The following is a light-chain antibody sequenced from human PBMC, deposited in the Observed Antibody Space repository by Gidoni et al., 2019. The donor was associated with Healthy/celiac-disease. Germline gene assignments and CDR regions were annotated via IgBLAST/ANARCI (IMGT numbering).Light chain of an antibody. CDR2: GNN. Sequence: QSVLTQPPSVPGAPGQRVTNSCTDNSPDTGAGYGVHRDQQFPGTDPKLLIYGNNNRPTGVPDRFSGSKSGTAAALAITGLQTEDEADYYCQSYDSSLSGVVFGGGTKLTVL. J-gene: IGLJ2*01. CDR1: SPDTGAGYG. V-gene: IGLV1-40*01. CDR3: QSYDSSLSGVV.